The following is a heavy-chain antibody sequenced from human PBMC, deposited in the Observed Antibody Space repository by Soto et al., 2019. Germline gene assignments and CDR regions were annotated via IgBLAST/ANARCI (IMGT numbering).Heavy chain of an antibody. V-gene: IGHV3-33*01. D-gene: IGHD2-15*01. CDR3: AREGRVVVAATAAFDI. Sequence: GGSLRLSCAASGFTFSSYGMHWVRQAPGKGLVWVAVIWYDGSNKYYADSVKGRFTISRDNSKNTLYLQMNSLRAEDTAVYYCAREGRVVVAATAAFDIWGQGTMVTVSS. CDR2: IWYDGSNK. CDR1: GFTFSSYG. J-gene: IGHJ3*02.